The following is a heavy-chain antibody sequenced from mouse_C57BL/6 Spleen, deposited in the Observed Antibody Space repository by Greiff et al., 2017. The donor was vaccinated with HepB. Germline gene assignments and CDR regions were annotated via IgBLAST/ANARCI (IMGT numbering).Heavy chain of an antibody. CDR1: GYTFTSYW. J-gene: IGHJ1*03. CDR3: ARSGTVVEYWYFDV. Sequence: QVQLQQPGAELVKPGASVKLSCKASGYTFTSYWMHWVKQRPGQGLEWIGMIHPNSGSTNYNEKFKSKATLTVDKSSSTAYMQLSSLTSEDSAVYYCARSGTVVEYWYFDVWGTGTTVTVSS. D-gene: IGHD1-1*01. V-gene: IGHV1-64*01. CDR2: IHPNSGST.